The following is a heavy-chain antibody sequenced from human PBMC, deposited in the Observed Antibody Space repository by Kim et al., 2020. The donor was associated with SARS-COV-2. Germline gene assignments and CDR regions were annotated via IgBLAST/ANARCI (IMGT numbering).Heavy chain of an antibody. CDR1: GGTFSSYA. J-gene: IGHJ6*02. D-gene: IGHD6-13*01. V-gene: IGHV1-69*13. CDR3: PSPLEQQLRYYYYYGMDV. Sequence: SVKVSCKASGGTFSSYAISWVRQAPGQGLEWMGGIIPIFGTANYAQKFQGRVTITADESTSTAYMELSSLRSEDTAVYYCPSPLEQQLRYYYYYGMDVWGQGTTVTVSS. CDR2: IIPIFGTA.